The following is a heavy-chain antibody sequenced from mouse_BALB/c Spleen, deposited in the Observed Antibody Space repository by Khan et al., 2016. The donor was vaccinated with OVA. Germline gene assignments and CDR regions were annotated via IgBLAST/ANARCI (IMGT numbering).Heavy chain of an antibody. CDR2: INTETGEP. CDR1: GYTFTDYS. D-gene: IGHD1-1*01. CDR3: ARNFLYYYGSSPFAY. J-gene: IGHJ3*01. Sequence: QIQLVQSGPELKKPGETVKISCKAPGYTFTDYSMHWVKQAPGKGLKWMGWINTETGEPTYADDFKGRFAFSLETSASTAYLQINNLKNEDTATYCCARNFLYYYGSSPFAYWGQGTLVTVSA. V-gene: IGHV9-2-1*01.